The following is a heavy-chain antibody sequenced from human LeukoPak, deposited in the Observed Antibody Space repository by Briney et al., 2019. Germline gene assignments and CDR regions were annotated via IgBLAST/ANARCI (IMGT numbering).Heavy chain of an antibody. CDR3: ARDIVVVPAATEVTEAFDI. J-gene: IGHJ3*02. CDR2: IIPIFGTA. Sequence: GASVKVSCKASGGTFSSYAISWVRQAPGQGLEWMGGIIPIFGTANYAQKFQGRVTITTDESTSTAYMELSSLRSEDTAVYYCARDIVVVPAATEVTEAFDIWGQGTMVTVSS. V-gene: IGHV1-69*05. D-gene: IGHD2-2*01. CDR1: GGTFSSYA.